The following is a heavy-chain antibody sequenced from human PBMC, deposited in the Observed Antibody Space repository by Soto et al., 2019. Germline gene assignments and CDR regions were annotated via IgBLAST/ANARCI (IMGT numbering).Heavy chain of an antibody. V-gene: IGHV4-59*01. CDR2: IYYSGST. Sequence: QVQLQESGPGLVKPSETLSLTCTVSGDSINDYYWSWVRQPPGKGLEWIGYIYYSGSTRYNPSLKSRVIISVDTSKNQFSLKLNSVTAADTAVYYCARPFDYWGQGTLVTVSS. CDR3: ARPFDY. J-gene: IGHJ4*02. CDR1: GDSINDYY.